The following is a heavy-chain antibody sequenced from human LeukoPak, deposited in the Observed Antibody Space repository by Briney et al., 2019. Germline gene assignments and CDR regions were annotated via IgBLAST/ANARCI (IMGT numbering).Heavy chain of an antibody. V-gene: IGHV1-18*01. CDR1: GYTFSIYG. J-gene: IGHJ4*02. CDR3: ARRRGYSYGYGDY. CDR2: ISVYNGNT. D-gene: IGHD5-18*01. Sequence: ASVRVSCKASGYTFSIYGFSWVRQAPGQGLEWMGWISVYNGNTNYAQKLQGRVTMTTDTSTSTAYMELRSLRSDATAVYYCARRRGYSYGYGDYWGQGTLVTVSS.